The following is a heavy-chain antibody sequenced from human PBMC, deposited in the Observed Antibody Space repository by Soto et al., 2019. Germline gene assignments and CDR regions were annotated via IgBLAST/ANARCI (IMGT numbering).Heavy chain of an antibody. D-gene: IGHD6-13*01. J-gene: IGHJ5*02. CDR3: ARGYSSSWYNWFDP. V-gene: IGHV1-18*01. CDR2: ISAYNGNT. CDR1: GYTLSSYG. Sequence: GGPVKVSCKASGYTLSSYGISWVRQAPGQGLERMGWISAYNGNTNYAQKLQGRVTMTTDTSTSTAYMELRSLRSDDTAVYYCARGYSSSWYNWFDPWGQGTLVTVSS.